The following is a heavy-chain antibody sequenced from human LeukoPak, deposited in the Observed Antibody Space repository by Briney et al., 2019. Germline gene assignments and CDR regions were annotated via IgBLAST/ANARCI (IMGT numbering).Heavy chain of an antibody. J-gene: IGHJ4*02. CDR2: IRYDGSNK. CDR1: GFTFSSYG. D-gene: IGHD2-2*01. CDR3: AKDMDRTSCYDY. V-gene: IGHV3-30*02. Sequence: PGGSLRLSCAASGFTFSSYGMHWVRQAPGKGLEWVAFIRYDGSNKYYADSVRGRFTISRDNSKNTLYLQMNSLRAEDTAVYYCAKDMDRTSCYDYWGQGTLVTVSS.